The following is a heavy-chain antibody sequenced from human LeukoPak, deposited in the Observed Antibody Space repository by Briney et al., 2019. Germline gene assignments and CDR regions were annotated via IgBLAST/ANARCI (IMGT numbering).Heavy chain of an antibody. CDR2: INHSGST. D-gene: IGHD1-1*01. CDR1: GGSFSGYY. Sequence: SSETLSLTCAVYGGSFSGYYWSWIRQPPGKGLEWIGEINHSGSTNYNPSLKSRVTISVDTSKNQFSLKLSSVTAADTAVYYCARGCRRMEGMDVWGQGDTVTVSS. CDR3: ARGCRRMEGMDV. V-gene: IGHV4-34*01. J-gene: IGHJ6*02.